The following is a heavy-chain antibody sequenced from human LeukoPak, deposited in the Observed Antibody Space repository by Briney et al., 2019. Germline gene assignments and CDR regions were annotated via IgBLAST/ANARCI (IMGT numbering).Heavy chain of an antibody. CDR3: ARSGSSLITMVRGGNWFDP. V-gene: IGHV3-23*01. J-gene: IGHJ5*02. CDR1: GFTFSSYA. D-gene: IGHD3-10*01. CDR2: MIGSGGST. Sequence: GGSLRLSCAASGFTFSSYAMSWVRQAPGKGLEWVSAMIGSGGSTYYADSVKGRFTISRDNSKNTLYLQMNSLRAEDTAVYYCARSGSSLITMVRGGNWFDPWGQGTLVTVSS.